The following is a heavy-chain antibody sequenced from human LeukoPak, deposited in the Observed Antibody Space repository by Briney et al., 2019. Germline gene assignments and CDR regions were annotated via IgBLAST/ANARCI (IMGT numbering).Heavy chain of an antibody. V-gene: IGHV3-23*01. CDR3: AKGQVASGNTLRFDS. D-gene: IGHD4-23*01. CDR2: ISGSGGNT. J-gene: IGHJ4*02. Sequence: PGGSLRLSCAVSGFTFSTYPMSWVRQAPGKGLEWVSSISGSGGNTYYADSVKGRFTISRDNSKNTPYMQMNSLRAEDTAVYYCAKGQVASGNTLRFDSWGQGTLVTVSS. CDR1: GFTFSTYP.